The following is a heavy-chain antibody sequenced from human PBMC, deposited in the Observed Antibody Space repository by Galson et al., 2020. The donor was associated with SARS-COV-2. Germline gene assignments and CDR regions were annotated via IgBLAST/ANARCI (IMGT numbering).Heavy chain of an antibody. V-gene: IGHV3-66*02. D-gene: IGHD2-2*01. Sequence: GGSLRLSCAASGFAVGSNYMTWVRQAPGKGLDWVSAIYTGGSTYYADSVKGRFTISRDNSKNTLYLQMNSLRVEDTAVYYCARAQYPYYMDVWGKGTTVTVSS. CDR1: GFAVGSNY. CDR2: IYTGGST. CDR3: ARAQYPYYMDV. J-gene: IGHJ6*03.